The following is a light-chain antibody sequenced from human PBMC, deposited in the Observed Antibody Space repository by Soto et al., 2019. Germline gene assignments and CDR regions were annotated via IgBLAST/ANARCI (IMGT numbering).Light chain of an antibody. CDR1: QSVSTW. V-gene: IGKV1-5*03. J-gene: IGKJ1*01. CDR3: QQSYNTPLT. CDR2: KAS. Sequence: DIQMTQSPSTLPASVGDRVTITCLASQSVSTWLAWYQQKPGKAPKLLIYKASSLESGVSSRFRGGASGTDFTLTISSLQLDDFATYYCQQSYNTPLTFGQGTKVDIK.